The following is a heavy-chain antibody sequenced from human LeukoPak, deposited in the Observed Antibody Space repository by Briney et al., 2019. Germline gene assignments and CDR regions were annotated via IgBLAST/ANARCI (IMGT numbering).Heavy chain of an antibody. Sequence: GGSLRLSCAASGFTVSSNYMGWVRQAPGKGLEWVPVIYSGGSTYYADSVKGRFTISRDNSKNTLYLQMNSLRAEDTAVYYCARDSGSAGFDYWGQGTLVTVSS. J-gene: IGHJ4*02. CDR2: IYSGGST. V-gene: IGHV3-53*01. CDR1: GFTVSSNY. CDR3: ARDSGSAGFDY. D-gene: IGHD3-10*01.